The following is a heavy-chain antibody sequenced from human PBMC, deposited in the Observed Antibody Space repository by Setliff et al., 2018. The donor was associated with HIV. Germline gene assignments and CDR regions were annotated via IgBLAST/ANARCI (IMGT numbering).Heavy chain of an antibody. J-gene: IGHJ3*01. D-gene: IGHD3-16*01. CDR2: IYSSGST. V-gene: IGHV4-59*08. CDR3: ARWGEPALKAFDV. CDR1: GGSISGYY. Sequence: PSETLSLTCTVSGGSISGYYWNWIRQPPGKGLEWIGYIYSSGSTNYNPSLKSRVTISLDTSKNQFSLQLMSVTAADTAVYYCARWGEPALKAFDVWGRGTMVTVSS.